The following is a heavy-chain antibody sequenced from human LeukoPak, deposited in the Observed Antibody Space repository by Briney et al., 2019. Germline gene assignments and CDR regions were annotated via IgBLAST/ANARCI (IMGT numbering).Heavy chain of an antibody. CDR2: INHSGST. V-gene: IGHV4-34*01. J-gene: IGHJ6*02. Sequence: PSETLSLTCAVYGGSFSGYYWSWIRQPPGKGLEWIGVINHSGSTNYNPSLKSRVTISVDTSKNQFSLKLSSVTAADTAVYYCARGPYYDFWSGYRYYYYYGMDVWGQGTTVTVSS. D-gene: IGHD3-3*01. CDR3: ARGPYYDFWSGYRYYYYYGMDV. CDR1: GGSFSGYY.